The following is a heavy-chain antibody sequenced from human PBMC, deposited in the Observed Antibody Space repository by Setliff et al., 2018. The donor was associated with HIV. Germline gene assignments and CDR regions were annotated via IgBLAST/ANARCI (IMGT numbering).Heavy chain of an antibody. CDR2: ISPNSGGT. D-gene: IGHD2-2*01. Sequence: ASVKVSCKTSGYTFPDYYLHWVRQAPGQGLEWMGRISPNSGGTNYAQKFQGRVTMTRDTSINTVYMELSGLRSDDTAVYYCARDHPYFCSSTSCSFLDYWGQGTLVTVSS. CDR1: GYTFPDYY. V-gene: IGHV1-2*06. CDR3: ARDHPYFCSSTSCSFLDY. J-gene: IGHJ4*02.